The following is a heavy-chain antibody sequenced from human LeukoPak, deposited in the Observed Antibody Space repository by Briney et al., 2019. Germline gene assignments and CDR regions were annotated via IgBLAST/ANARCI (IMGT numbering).Heavy chain of an antibody. CDR3: AREEICSSTSCYYRVVFDY. CDR1: GYTFTGYY. Sequence: ASVKVSCKASGYTFTGYYMHWVRQAPGQGLEWMGWINPNSGGTNYAQKFQGRVTMTRDTSISTAYMELSRLRSDDTAVYYCAREEICSSTSCYYRVVFDYWGQGTLVTVSS. J-gene: IGHJ4*02. D-gene: IGHD2-2*01. V-gene: IGHV1-2*02. CDR2: INPNSGGT.